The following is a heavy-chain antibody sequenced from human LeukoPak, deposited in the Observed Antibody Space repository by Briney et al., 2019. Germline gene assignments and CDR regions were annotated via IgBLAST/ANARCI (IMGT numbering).Heavy chain of an antibody. CDR3: ARQHYYDSSGYYP. V-gene: IGHV4-59*08. J-gene: IGHJ5*02. CDR1: GGSISSYY. CDR2: IYYSGST. Sequence: SETLSLTCTVSGGSISSYYWSWIRQPPGKGLEWIGYIYYSGSTNYYPSLKSRVTISVDTSKNQFSLKLSSVTAADTAVYYCARQHYYDSSGYYPWGQGTLVTVSS. D-gene: IGHD3-22*01.